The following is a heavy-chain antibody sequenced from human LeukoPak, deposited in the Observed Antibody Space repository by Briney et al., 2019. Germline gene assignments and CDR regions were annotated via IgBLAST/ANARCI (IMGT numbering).Heavy chain of an antibody. CDR1: GGSISSYY. CDR3: ANSGYDFGASDI. D-gene: IGHD5-12*01. J-gene: IGHJ3*02. CDR2: IYYSGST. V-gene: IGHV4-59*08. Sequence: PSETLSLTCTVSGGSISSYYWSWIRQPPGKGLEWIGYIYYSGSTNYNPSLKSRVTISVDTSKNQFSLKLSSVTAADTAVYYCANSGYDFGASDIWGQGTMVTVSS.